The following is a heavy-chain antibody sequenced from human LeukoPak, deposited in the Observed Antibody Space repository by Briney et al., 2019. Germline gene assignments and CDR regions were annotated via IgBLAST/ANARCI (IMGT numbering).Heavy chain of an antibody. V-gene: IGHV1-2*02. CDR1: GYTFTGYY. CDR2: INPNSGGT. D-gene: IGHD3-22*01. J-gene: IGHJ4*02. CDR3: ARDRRGPYDSSGYRRSKFDY. Sequence: GASVKVSCKASGYTFTGYYMHWVRQAPGQGLEWMGWINPNSGGTNYAQKFQGRVTMTRDTSISTAYMELSRLRSDDTAVYYCARDRRGPYDSSGYRRSKFDYWGQGTLVTVSP.